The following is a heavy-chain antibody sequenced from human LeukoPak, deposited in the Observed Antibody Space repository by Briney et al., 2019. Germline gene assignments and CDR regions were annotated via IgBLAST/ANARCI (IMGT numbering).Heavy chain of an antibody. CDR2: IYPDDSDS. V-gene: IGHV5-51*01. CDR1: GYSFDYYW. Sequence: GESLKISCKASGYSFDYYWIAWVRQMPGKGLEWMGIIYPDDSDSTYSPSFQGQVTISVDKSINTAYLQWSSLKASNTAIYYCARVGSVANFGVVSYYFDYWGQGTLVTVSS. CDR3: ARVGSVANFGVVSYYFDY. J-gene: IGHJ4*02. D-gene: IGHD3-3*01.